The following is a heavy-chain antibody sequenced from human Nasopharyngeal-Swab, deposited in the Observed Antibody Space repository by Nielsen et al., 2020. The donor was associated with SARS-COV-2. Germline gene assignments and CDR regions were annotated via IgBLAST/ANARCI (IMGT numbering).Heavy chain of an antibody. Sequence: SETLSLTCSVSCGSTSGYFLCWIRQPAGEGLEWIGRVHTSGSTNYNPSLKSRVTISIDMSKNQFSLELRSVTAADTAFYYCARSGTTKYGLDVWGQGTTVIVSS. D-gene: IGHD1-1*01. V-gene: IGHV4-4*07. CDR3: ARSGTTKYGLDV. CDR1: CGSTSGYF. CDR2: VHTSGST. J-gene: IGHJ6*01.